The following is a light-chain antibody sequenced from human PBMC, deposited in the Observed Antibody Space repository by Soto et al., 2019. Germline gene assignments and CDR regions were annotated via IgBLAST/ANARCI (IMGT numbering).Light chain of an antibody. Sequence: DIVMTQSPDSLAVSLGERATVNCRSSQTVLYSSNNKNYLAWYQQKPGQPPRLLIYWASTRESGVPDRFSGSGSGPDFTLTISSLQAEDVAVYYCQQYYSIPLTFAGGTKVEIK. CDR2: WAS. CDR3: QQYYSIPLT. V-gene: IGKV4-1*01. J-gene: IGKJ4*01. CDR1: QTVLYSSNNKNY.